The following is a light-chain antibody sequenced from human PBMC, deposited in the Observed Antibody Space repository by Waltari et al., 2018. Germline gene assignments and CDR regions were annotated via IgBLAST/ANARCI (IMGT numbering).Light chain of an antibody. Sequence: SSELTQDPAVSVTSGQTARLTCQGDSLRTTNVSWYQLKPGQAPVFVIYYEDNRPSGVPERFSGYSSGTTASLTITWAQAGDEADYYCYARKGSANQVVFAGGTKVTVL. J-gene: IGLJ3*02. CDR3: YARKGSANQVV. CDR2: YED. V-gene: IGLV3-19*01. CDR1: SLRTTN.